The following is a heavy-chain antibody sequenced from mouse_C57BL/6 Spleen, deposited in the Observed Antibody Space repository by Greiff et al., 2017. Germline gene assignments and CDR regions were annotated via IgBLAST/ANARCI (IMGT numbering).Heavy chain of an antibody. D-gene: IGHD2-1*01. J-gene: IGHJ4*01. V-gene: IGHV5-12*01. Sequence: EVKLVESGGGLVQPGGSLKLSCAASGFTFSDYYMYWVRQTPEKRLEWVAYISNGGGSTYYPDTVKGRFTISRDNAKNTLYLQMSRLKSEDTAMYYCARRTGGNYVGAMDYWGQGTSVTVSS. CDR2: ISNGGGST. CDR3: ARRTGGNYVGAMDY. CDR1: GFTFSDYY.